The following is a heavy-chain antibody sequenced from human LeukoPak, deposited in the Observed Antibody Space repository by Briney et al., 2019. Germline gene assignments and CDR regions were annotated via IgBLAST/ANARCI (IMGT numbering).Heavy chain of an antibody. Sequence: GGSLRLSCAASGFTFSSYAMSWVRQAPGKGLEWVSAISGSGGSTYYAGSVKGRFTISRDNSKNTLYLQMNSLRAEDTAVYYCAKVRSGSSWYSRSPFDPWGQGTLVTVSS. CDR1: GFTFSSYA. CDR2: ISGSGGST. J-gene: IGHJ5*02. D-gene: IGHD6-13*01. CDR3: AKVRSGSSWYSRSPFDP. V-gene: IGHV3-23*01.